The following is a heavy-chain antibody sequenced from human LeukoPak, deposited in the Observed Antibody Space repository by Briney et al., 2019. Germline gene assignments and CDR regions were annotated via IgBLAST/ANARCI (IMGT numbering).Heavy chain of an antibody. CDR1: AYTFTSYD. CDR2: MNPNSGNT. V-gene: IGHV1-8*03. Sequence: ASVKVSCKSSAYTFTSYDINWVRQATGQGLEWMGWMNPNSGNTGYAQKFQGRVTITRNTSISTAYMELSSLRSEDTALYYCARGLVVPGARAIDVWGKGTTVTVSS. J-gene: IGHJ6*03. CDR3: ARGLVVPGARAIDV. D-gene: IGHD2-2*01.